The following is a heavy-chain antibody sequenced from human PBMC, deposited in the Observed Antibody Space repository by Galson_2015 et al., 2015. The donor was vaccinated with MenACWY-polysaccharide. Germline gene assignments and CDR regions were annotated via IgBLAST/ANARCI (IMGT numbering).Heavy chain of an antibody. CDR1: GFVFSSCG. CDR2: VSSDGGTQ. V-gene: IGHV3-30*18. Sequence: SLRLSCAASGFVFSSCGMQWVRQAPGKGLEWVAVVSSDGGTQFYADSVKGRFTISRDNSKNTLYPQINSLRAEDTAVYYCAKESGIPQYGAYFDYWGQGTLVTVSS. D-gene: IGHD4/OR15-4a*01. J-gene: IGHJ4*02. CDR3: AKESGIPQYGAYFDY.